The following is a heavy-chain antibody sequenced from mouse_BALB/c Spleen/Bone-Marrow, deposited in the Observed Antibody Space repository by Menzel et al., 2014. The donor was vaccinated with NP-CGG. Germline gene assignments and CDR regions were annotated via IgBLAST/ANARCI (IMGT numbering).Heavy chain of an antibody. Sequence: EVKLMESGGGLVQPGGSRKLSCAASGFTFSSFGMHWVRQAPEKGLEWVAYTSSGSSTIYYADTVKGRFTISRDNPKNTLFLQMTSLRSEDTAMYYCARSPYDYAAMDYWGQGTSVTVSS. V-gene: IGHV5-17*02. CDR3: ARSPYDYAAMDY. CDR2: TSSGSSTI. J-gene: IGHJ4*01. CDR1: GFTFSSFG. D-gene: IGHD2-4*01.